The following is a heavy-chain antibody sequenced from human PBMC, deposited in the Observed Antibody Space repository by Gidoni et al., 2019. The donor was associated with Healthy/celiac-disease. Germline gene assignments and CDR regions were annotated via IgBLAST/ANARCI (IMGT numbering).Heavy chain of an antibody. J-gene: IGHJ6*02. V-gene: IGHV4-34*01. Sequence: QVQLQQWGAGLLKPSETLSLTCAVYGGSFRVAYWSWIRQPPGKGLEWIGEINHSGSTNYNPSLKSRVTISVDTSKNQFSLKLSSVTAADTAVYYCARGWGLHDYSNDYGMDVWGQGTTVTVSS. CDR1: GGSFRVAY. CDR3: ARGWGLHDYSNDYGMDV. CDR2: INHSGST. D-gene: IGHD4-4*01.